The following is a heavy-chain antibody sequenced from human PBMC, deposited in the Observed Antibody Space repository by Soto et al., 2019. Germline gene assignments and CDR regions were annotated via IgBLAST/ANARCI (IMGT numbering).Heavy chain of an antibody. CDR1: GYIFSSFW. D-gene: IGHD5-18*01. J-gene: IGHJ5*02. V-gene: IGHV5-10-1*01. CDR3: GRVRVDKAEGWFDP. CDR2: IDPSDSYV. Sequence: GESLKISCNVSGYIFSSFWITWVRQMPGKGLEWMGRIDPSDSYVNYSPSFQGHVTFSADKSIDTAYLQWSSLKASDTAMYYCGRVRVDKAEGWFDPWGQGTLVTVSS.